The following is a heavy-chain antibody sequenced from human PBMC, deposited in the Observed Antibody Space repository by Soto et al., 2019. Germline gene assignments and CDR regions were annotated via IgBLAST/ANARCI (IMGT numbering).Heavy chain of an antibody. D-gene: IGHD3-3*01. CDR3: GTLPRYDFWSGYRRYYYMDV. CDR2: FDPEDGET. V-gene: IGHV1-24*01. CDR1: GYTLTELS. J-gene: IGHJ6*03. Sequence: QVQLVQSGAEVKKPGASVKVSCKVSGYTLTELSMHWVRQAPGKGLEWMGGFDPEDGETIYAQKLLGRVTMTEDTYTDTAYMELSSLRSEDTAVYYWGTLPRYDFWSGYRRYYYMDVWGKGTTVTVSS.